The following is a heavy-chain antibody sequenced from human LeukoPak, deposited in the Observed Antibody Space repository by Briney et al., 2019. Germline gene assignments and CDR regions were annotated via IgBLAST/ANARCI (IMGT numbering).Heavy chain of an antibody. CDR1: GGSISSYY. CDR3: ARERSVYSSSSFDY. Sequence: SETLSLTCTVSGGSISSYYWSWIRQPPGKGLEWIGYIYDSGSTNYNPSLKSRDTISVDTSKNQFSLKLSSVTAADTAVYYCARERSVYSSSSFDYWGQGTLVTVSS. V-gene: IGHV4-59*12. J-gene: IGHJ4*02. CDR2: IYDSGST. D-gene: IGHD6-6*01.